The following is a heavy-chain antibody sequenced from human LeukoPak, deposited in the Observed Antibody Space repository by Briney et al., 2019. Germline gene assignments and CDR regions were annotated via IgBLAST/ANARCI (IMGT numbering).Heavy chain of an antibody. CDR2: IYSSGST. V-gene: IGHV3-66*01. CDR3: AREALGGGGY. J-gene: IGHJ4*02. Sequence: GGSPRLSCAASGFTVSSNYMSWVRQAPGKGLEWLSIIYSSGSTYYADSVKGRFTISRDNSKNTLYLQMNSLRAEDTAVYYCAREALGGGGYWGQGTLVTVSS. CDR1: GFTVSSNY. D-gene: IGHD3-10*01.